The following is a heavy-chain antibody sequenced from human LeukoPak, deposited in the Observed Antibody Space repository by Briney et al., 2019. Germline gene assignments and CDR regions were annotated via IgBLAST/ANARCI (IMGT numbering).Heavy chain of an antibody. CDR3: AGHHPRNTVDF. V-gene: IGHV4-59*08. D-gene: IGHD2/OR15-2a*01. CDR2: ISDIGSI. J-gene: IGHJ4*02. Sequence: SETLSLTCTVSGGSISSYYWSWIRQPPGKGLEWIAYISDIGSINYNPSLKSRVTISLDTSRNQFSLKLSSVTAADTAVYYCAGHHPRNTVDFWGQGTLVTVSS. CDR1: GGSISSYY.